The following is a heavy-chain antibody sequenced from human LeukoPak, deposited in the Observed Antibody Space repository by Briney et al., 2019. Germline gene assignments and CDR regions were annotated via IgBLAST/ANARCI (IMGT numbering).Heavy chain of an antibody. D-gene: IGHD6-19*01. CDR2: FDPEDGET. Sequence: GASVKVSSKLSGYTLTELSMHWVRQTPGKGLEWMGGFDPEDGETIYAQKFQGRVTMTEDTSTDTAYMELSSLRTEDTAVDYCATKRNRSSGGYPYFDYWGQGTLVTVSS. CDR1: GYTLTELS. CDR3: ATKRNRSSGGYPYFDY. V-gene: IGHV1-24*01. J-gene: IGHJ4*02.